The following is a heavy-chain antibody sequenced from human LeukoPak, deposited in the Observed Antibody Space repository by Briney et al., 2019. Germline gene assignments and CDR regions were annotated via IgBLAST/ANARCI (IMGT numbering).Heavy chain of an antibody. D-gene: IGHD5-18*01. CDR2: MNPNSGNT. CDR3: ARGFVDTAMSGY. Sequence: ASVKVSCKASGYTFTSYDINWVRQATGQGFEWMGWMNPNSGNTGYAQKFRGRVAMTRNTSISTAYMELSSLRSEDTAVYYCARGFVDTAMSGYWGQGTLVTVSS. CDR1: GYTFTSYD. J-gene: IGHJ4*02. V-gene: IGHV1-8*01.